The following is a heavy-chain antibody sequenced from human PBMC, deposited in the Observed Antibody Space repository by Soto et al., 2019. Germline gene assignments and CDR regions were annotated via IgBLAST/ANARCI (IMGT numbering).Heavy chain of an antibody. CDR3: AKETGGGTPTFLDY. CDR2: ISDDGSQQ. V-gene: IGHV3-30*18. CDR1: GFSFSYYG. J-gene: IGHJ4*02. D-gene: IGHD3-16*01. Sequence: QVQLLESGGGVVRPGRSLRLSCAASGFSFSYYGMHWVRQAPGKGLEWVAVISDDGSQQYYADSVKGRFTISRDNSKQTVYGQMNSLRDEDTAVYYCAKETGGGTPTFLDYWGQGTLVIVSS.